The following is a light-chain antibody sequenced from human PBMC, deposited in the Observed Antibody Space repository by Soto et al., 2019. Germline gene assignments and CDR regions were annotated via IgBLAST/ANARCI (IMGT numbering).Light chain of an antibody. CDR1: QYINTR. J-gene: IGKJ1*01. CDR3: HQRQSWPRT. V-gene: IGKV3-11*01. CDR2: QTS. Sequence: EIVLTQSPATLSSFPCDRVTLSCRASQYINTRLAWYQHRPGQAPRLLIYQTSLRAAGIPARFSASGSGTDFTLTISDVQPEDFALYYCHQRQSWPRTFGQGTK.